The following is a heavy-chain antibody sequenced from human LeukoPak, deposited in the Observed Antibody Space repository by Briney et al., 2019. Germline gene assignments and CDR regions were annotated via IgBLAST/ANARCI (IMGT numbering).Heavy chain of an antibody. Sequence: SETLSLTCTVSGGSISSYYWSWIRQPPGKGLEWIGYIYYSGSTNYNPSLKSRVTISVDTSKNQFSLKLSSVTAADTAVYYCARVFTIFGVYGMDVWGQGTTVTVSS. CDR1: GGSISSYY. V-gene: IGHV4-59*01. CDR3: ARVFTIFGVYGMDV. J-gene: IGHJ6*02. D-gene: IGHD3-3*01. CDR2: IYYSGST.